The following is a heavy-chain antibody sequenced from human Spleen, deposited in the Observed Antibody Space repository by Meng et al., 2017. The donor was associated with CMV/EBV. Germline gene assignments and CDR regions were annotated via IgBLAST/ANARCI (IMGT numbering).Heavy chain of an antibody. CDR3: ARDSSVDYYYFGMDV. V-gene: IGHV4-39*07. CDR1: GGSISSSSYY. D-gene: IGHD3-10*01. J-gene: IGHJ6*02. Sequence: SETLSLTCTVSGGSISSSSYYWAWVRQPPGKGLEWIGNIYYSGSTYYNLSLRSRVTISVDTSKNQFSLKLRSVTAADTAVYYCARDSSVDYYYFGMDVWGQGTSVTVSS. CDR2: IYYSGST.